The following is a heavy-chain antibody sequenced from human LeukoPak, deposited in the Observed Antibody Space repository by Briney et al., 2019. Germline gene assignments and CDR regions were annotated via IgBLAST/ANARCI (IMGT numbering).Heavy chain of an antibody. CDR1: GFTFSSYA. Sequence: GGSLRLSCAASGFTFSSYAMSWVRQAPGKGLEWVSAISGSGGSTYYADFVKGQFTISRDNSKNTLYLQMNSLRAEDTAVYYCAKEPGYCTNGVCYSHFQHWGQGTLVTVSS. J-gene: IGHJ1*01. CDR2: ISGSGGST. V-gene: IGHV3-23*01. CDR3: AKEPGYCTNGVCYSHFQH. D-gene: IGHD2-8*01.